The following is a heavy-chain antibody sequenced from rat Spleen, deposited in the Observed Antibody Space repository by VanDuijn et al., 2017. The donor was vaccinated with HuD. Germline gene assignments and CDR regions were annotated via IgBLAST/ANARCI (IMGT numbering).Heavy chain of an antibody. CDR2: IWSGGGT. V-gene: IGHV2-15*01. Sequence: QVQLRESGPGLVQPSQTLSLTCTVSGFSLISYAVNWVRQPPGKGLEWMGGIWSGGGTDYNSALKSRLSISRDTSKSQVFLEMNSLQTEDTAIYFCTRGGYYWGQGVMVTVSS. D-gene: IGHD1-11*01. CDR1: GFSLISYA. CDR3: TRGGYY. J-gene: IGHJ2*01.